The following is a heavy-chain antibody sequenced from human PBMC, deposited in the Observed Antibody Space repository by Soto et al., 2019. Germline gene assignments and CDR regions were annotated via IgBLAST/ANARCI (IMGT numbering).Heavy chain of an antibody. J-gene: IGHJ4*02. CDR1: GFTFSSNW. V-gene: IGHV3-74*01. CDR2: INSDGSST. Sequence: GGSLRLSCAASGFTFSSNWMHWVRQAPGKGLVWVSRINSDGSSTYYADSVKGRFTISRDNAKNTLYLQMNSLRAEDTAVYYCARDEGIVGATAGWGQGTLVTVSS. CDR3: ARDEGIVGATAG. D-gene: IGHD1-26*01.